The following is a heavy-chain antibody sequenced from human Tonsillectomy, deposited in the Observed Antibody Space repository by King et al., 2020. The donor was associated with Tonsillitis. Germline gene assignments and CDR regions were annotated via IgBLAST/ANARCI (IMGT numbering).Heavy chain of an antibody. CDR3: AREDYGENYFDY. D-gene: IGHD4-17*01. CDR2: MSYDGSNE. V-gene: IGHV3-30-3*01. Sequence: VQLVESGGGVVQSGRSLRLSCAASGFTFSYYAMHWVRQAPGKGLEWVAVMSYDGSNEYYADSVKGRFTISRDNSKNTLYLQMNSLRPEDTAVYYCAREDYGENYFDYWGQGTLVTVSS. CDR1: GFTFSYYA. J-gene: IGHJ4*02.